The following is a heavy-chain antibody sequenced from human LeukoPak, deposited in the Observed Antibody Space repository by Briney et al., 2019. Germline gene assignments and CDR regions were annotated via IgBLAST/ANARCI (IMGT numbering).Heavy chain of an antibody. CDR1: GFTFSSYG. V-gene: IGHV3-23*01. D-gene: IGHD3-10*01. CDR2: ISESGGST. CDR3: AKFVNYGNYYYYYYIDV. Sequence: QAGRSLRLSCAASGFTFSSYGMHWVRQAPGKGLEWVSLISESGGSTYYADSVKGRFTISRDNSKNTLYLQMNTLRAEDTAVYYCAKFVNYGNYYYYYYIDVWGKGTTVTVSS. J-gene: IGHJ6*03.